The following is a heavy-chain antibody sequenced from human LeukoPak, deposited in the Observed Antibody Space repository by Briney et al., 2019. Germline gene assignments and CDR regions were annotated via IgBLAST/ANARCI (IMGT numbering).Heavy chain of an antibody. D-gene: IGHD6-19*01. J-gene: IGHJ4*02. CDR2: ISYDGSNK. V-gene: IGHV3-30*18. CDR1: GFTFSSYG. Sequence: GGSLGLSCAASGFTFSSYGMHWVRQAPGKGLEWVAVISYDGSNKYYADSVKGRFTISRDNSKNTLYLQMNSLRAEDTAVYYCAKDRGSGWTYYFDYWGQGTLVTVSS. CDR3: AKDRGSGWTYYFDY.